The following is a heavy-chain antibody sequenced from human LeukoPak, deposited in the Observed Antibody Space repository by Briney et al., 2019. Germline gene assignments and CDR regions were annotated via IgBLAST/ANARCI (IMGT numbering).Heavy chain of an antibody. Sequence: SETLSLTCTVSGGSISSYYWSWIRQPPGKGLEWIGYIYCSGSTNYNPSLKSRVTISVDTSKNQFSLKLSSVTAADTAVYYCARHNYGSGTSHWGQGTLVTVSS. CDR2: IYCSGST. J-gene: IGHJ4*02. CDR3: ARHNYGSGTSH. V-gene: IGHV4-59*01. D-gene: IGHD3-10*01. CDR1: GGSISSYY.